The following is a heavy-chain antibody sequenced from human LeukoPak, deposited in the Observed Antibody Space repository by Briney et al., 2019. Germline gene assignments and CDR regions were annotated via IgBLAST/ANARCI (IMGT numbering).Heavy chain of an antibody. Sequence: GSLRLSCAASGFAFSSYEMNWVRQAPGKGLEWIGSIYYSGSTYYNPSLKSRVTISVDTSKNQFSLKLSSVTAADTAVYYCARVRGEHDILTGYHFDYWGQGTLVTVSS. D-gene: IGHD3-9*01. V-gene: IGHV4-39*07. J-gene: IGHJ4*02. CDR1: GFAFSSYE. CDR3: ARVRGEHDILTGYHFDY. CDR2: IYYSGST.